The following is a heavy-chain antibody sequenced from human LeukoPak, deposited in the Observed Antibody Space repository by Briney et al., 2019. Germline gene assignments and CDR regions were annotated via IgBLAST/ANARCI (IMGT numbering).Heavy chain of an antibody. CDR2: ITWNSGSI. J-gene: IGHJ4*02. Sequence: HPGGSLRLSCAASGFTFDDYAMHWVRQAPGKGLEWVSGITWNSGSIGYADSVKGRFTISRDNAKNSLYLQMNSLRAEDTALYYCAKDFGYGYSYFDYWGQGTLVTVSS. V-gene: IGHV3-9*01. CDR1: GFTFDDYA. D-gene: IGHD5-18*01. CDR3: AKDFGYGYSYFDY.